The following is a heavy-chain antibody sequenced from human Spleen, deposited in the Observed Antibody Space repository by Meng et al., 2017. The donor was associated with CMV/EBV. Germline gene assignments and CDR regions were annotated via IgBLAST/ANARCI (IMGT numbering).Heavy chain of an antibody. V-gene: IGHV3-53*01. CDR1: GFIVSSNY. CDR3: AKKGGHVVRGTYGMDV. D-gene: IGHD3-10*01. CDR2: IYTGGET. J-gene: IGHJ6*02. Sequence: GGSLRLSCAASGFIVSSNYMTWVRQAPGKGLEWVSVIYTGGETYYTDSVKGRFTISRDNSKNTLYLQMSSLGAEDTAVYYCAKKGGHVVRGTYGMDVWGQGTTVTVSS.